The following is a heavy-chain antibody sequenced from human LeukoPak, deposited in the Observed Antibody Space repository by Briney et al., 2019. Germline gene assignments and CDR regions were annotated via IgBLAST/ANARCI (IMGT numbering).Heavy chain of an antibody. CDR3: AKDPFYYYDSRGYHFDH. D-gene: IGHD3-22*01. CDR2: ITGRSGIT. Sequence: GGSLRLSCAASGFTFSNYAMSWVRQAPGKGLEWLAVITGRSGITYYADAVKGRFTISRDNSQNMLHLHMNSLRVEDTAIYYCAKDPFYYYDSRGYHFDHWGQGTLVTVSS. V-gene: IGHV3-23*01. J-gene: IGHJ4*02. CDR1: GFTFSNYA.